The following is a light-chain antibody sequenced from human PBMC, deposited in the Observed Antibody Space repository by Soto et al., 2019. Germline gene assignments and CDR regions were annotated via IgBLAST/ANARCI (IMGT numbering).Light chain of an antibody. CDR1: SSHIGSNY. J-gene: IGLJ3*02. V-gene: IGLV1-47*01. Sequence: QSVLTQPPSASGTPGQRVTISCSGSSSHIGSNYVYWYQQLPGTAPKLLIYRNNQRPSGVPDRFSGSKSGTSASLAISGLRSEDEADYDCAAWDDSLSGPRVFVGGTKVTVL. CDR3: AAWDDSLSGPRV. CDR2: RNN.